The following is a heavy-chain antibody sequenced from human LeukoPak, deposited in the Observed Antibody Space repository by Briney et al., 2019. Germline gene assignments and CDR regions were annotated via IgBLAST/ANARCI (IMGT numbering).Heavy chain of an antibody. D-gene: IGHD3-22*01. V-gene: IGHV5-51*01. CDR3: ARPSYYYDSSGYYGDAFDI. J-gene: IGHJ3*02. Sequence: GESLKISCKGSGYSLTSYWIGWVRQMPGKGLEWMGIIYPGDSDTRYSPSFQGQVTISADKSTSTAYLQWSSLKASDTAMYYCARPSYYYDSSGYYGDAFDIWGQGTMVTVSS. CDR1: GYSLTSYW. CDR2: IYPGDSDT.